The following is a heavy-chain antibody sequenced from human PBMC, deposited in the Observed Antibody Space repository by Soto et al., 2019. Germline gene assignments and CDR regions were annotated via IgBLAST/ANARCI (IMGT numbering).Heavy chain of an antibody. CDR1: GGSISSYY. J-gene: IGHJ4*02. Sequence: PAETLSLTCTVSGGSISSYYWSWIRQPPGKGLEWIGYIYYSGSTNYSPSLKSRVTISVDTSKNQFSLKLISVTAVDTATYYCAHSGWVTIFHYWGQGTLVTVSS. D-gene: IGHD3-3*01. V-gene: IGHV4-59*01. CDR2: IYYSGST. CDR3: AHSGWVTIFHY.